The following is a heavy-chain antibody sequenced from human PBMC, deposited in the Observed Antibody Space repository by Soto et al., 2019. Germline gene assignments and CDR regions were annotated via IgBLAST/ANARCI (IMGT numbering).Heavy chain of an antibody. CDR3: ARDMGVVAAAGTDNWFDS. D-gene: IGHD6-13*01. CDR1: GYTFTGYY. V-gene: IGHV1-2*04. Sequence: ASVKVSCKASGYTFTGYYMHWVRQAPGQGLEWMGWINPNSGGTNYAQKFQGWVTMTRDTSISTAYMELSRLRSDDTAVYYCARDMGVVAAAGTDNWFDSSGPGTLVTVFS. J-gene: IGHJ5*01. CDR2: INPNSGGT.